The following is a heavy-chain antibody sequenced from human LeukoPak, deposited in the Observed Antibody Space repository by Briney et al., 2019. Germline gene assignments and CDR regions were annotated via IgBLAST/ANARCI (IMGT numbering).Heavy chain of an antibody. CDR2: ISSSSSSYT. CDR1: GFTFSDYY. D-gene: IGHD4-17*01. V-gene: IGHV3-11*06. J-gene: IGHJ4*02. CDR3: AGGDYGDYETEVS. Sequence: PGGSLRLSCAASGFTFSDYYMSWIRQAPGKGLEWVSYISSSSSSYTNYADSVKGRFTISRDNAKNSLYLQMNSLRAEDTTVYYCAGGDYGDYETEVSWGQGTLVTVSS.